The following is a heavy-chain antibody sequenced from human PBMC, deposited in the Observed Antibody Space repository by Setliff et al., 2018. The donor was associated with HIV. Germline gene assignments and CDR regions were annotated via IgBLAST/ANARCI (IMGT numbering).Heavy chain of an antibody. CDR1: GYTFTSYA. D-gene: IGHD1-26*01. V-gene: IGHV1-3*01. Sequence: AASVKVSCKASGYTFTSYAIHWVRQAPGQRLEWMGWINAANGNTKYSQKFQGRVTITRDTSASTAYMELSSLRSEDTAVNYCARNLGGYRFDYWGQGTLVTVSS. J-gene: IGHJ4*02. CDR2: INAANGNT. CDR3: ARNLGGYRFDY.